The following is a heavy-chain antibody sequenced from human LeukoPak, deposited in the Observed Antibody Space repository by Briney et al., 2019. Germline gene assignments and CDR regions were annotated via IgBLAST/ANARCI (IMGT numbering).Heavy chain of an antibody. CDR3: AKDPLYGDYTGWFDP. V-gene: IGHV3-23*01. CDR2: ISGSGGST. Sequence: PGGSLRLSCAASGFTFSSYAMSWVRQAPGKGLEWVSTISGSGGSTYYADSVKGRFTISRDNSKNPLYLQMNSLRAEDTAVYYCAKDPLYGDYTGWFDPWGQGTLATVSS. D-gene: IGHD4-17*01. CDR1: GFTFSSYA. J-gene: IGHJ5*02.